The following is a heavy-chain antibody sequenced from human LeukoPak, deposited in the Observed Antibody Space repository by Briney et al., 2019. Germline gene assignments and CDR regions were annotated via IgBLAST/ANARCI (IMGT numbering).Heavy chain of an antibody. CDR2: VSAYNGNT. V-gene: IGHV1-18*01. CDR3: ARVMVTYYYDSSGYPLGY. CDR1: GYTFTSYG. D-gene: IGHD3-22*01. Sequence: ASVKVSCKASGYTFTSYGISWVRQAPGQGLEWMGWVSAYNGNTNYAQKLQGRVTMTTDTSTSTAYMELRSLRSDDTAVYYCARVMVTYYYDSSGYPLGYWGQGTLVTVSS. J-gene: IGHJ4*02.